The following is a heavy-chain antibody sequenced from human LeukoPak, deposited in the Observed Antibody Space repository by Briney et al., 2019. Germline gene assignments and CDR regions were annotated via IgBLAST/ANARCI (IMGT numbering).Heavy chain of an antibody. J-gene: IGHJ6*02. V-gene: IGHV4-34*01. CDR1: GGSFSGYY. Sequence: SETLSLTCAVYGGSFSGYYWSWIRQPPGKGLEWIGEINHSGSTNYNTSLKSRVTISVDTSKNQFSLKLSSVTAADTAVYYCARVRRVSYGSGSYPHYYYGMDVWGQGTTDTVSS. CDR2: INHSGST. D-gene: IGHD3-10*01. CDR3: ARVRRVSYGSGSYPHYYYGMDV.